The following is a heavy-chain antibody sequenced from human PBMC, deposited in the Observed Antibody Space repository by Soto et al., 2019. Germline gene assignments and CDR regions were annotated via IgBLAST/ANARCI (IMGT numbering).Heavy chain of an antibody. CDR3: AKTYYYDSSGYYWGVLGY. J-gene: IGHJ4*02. CDR2: ISGSGGST. V-gene: IGHV3-23*01. CDR1: GFTFSSYA. Sequence: GGSLRLSCAASGFTFSSYAMSWVRQAPGKGLEWVSAISGSGGSTYYADSVKGRFTISRDNSKNTLYLQMNSLRAEDTAVYYCAKTYYYDSSGYYWGVLGYWGQGXLVTVSS. D-gene: IGHD3-22*01.